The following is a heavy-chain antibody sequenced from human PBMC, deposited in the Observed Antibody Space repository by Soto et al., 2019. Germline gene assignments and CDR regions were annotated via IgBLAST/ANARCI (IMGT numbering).Heavy chain of an antibody. D-gene: IGHD4-17*01. CDR2: ISNTGFTI. Sequence: GGSLRLSCAASGFTFSDYEMNWVRQAPGKGLEWVSYISNTGFTIYYADSVRGRFAISRDNAKNSLYLQMNSLGAGDTAVYYCARAHGDFDYWGQGTMVTVSS. CDR1: GFTFSDYE. CDR3: ARAHGDFDY. V-gene: IGHV3-48*03. J-gene: IGHJ4*02.